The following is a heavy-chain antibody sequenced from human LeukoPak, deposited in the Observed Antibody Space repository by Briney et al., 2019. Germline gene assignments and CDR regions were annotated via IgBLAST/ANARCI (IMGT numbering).Heavy chain of an antibody. CDR3: ARVGSGSYLNYYYMDV. Sequence: SETLSRTCAVYGGYFSGYYWSWVRQPPGKGLEWNGEINHSGSTNYNPSLKSRVTISVDTSKNQFSLKLSAVTAADTAVYYCARVGSGSYLNYYYMDVWGKGTTVTVSS. CDR2: INHSGST. V-gene: IGHV4-34*01. CDR1: GGYFSGYY. D-gene: IGHD1-26*01. J-gene: IGHJ6*03.